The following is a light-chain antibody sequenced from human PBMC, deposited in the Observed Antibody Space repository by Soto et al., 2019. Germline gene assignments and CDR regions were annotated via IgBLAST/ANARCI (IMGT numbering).Light chain of an antibody. J-gene: IGKJ1*01. CDR3: QQRSNWPPLT. Sequence: EIVLTQSPATLSLSPGERATLSCRASQSVSSYLAWYQQKPGQAPRLLIYDVSNRATGIPARFSGSGSGTDFTLTISSLEPEDFAVYYWQQRSNWPPLTFGQGTKVEIK. CDR1: QSVSSY. V-gene: IGKV3-11*01. CDR2: DVS.